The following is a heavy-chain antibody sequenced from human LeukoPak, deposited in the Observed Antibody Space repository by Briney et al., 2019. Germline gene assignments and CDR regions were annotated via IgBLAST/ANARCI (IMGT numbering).Heavy chain of an antibody. Sequence: GASVKVSCKASGYTFTGYYMHWVRQAPGQGLEWMGWINPNSGGTNYAQKFQGRVTMTRDTSISTAYMELSRLRSDDTAMYYCARNERRAFGGVIVIPGGYWGQGTLVTVSS. CDR3: ARNERRAFGGVIVIPGGY. J-gene: IGHJ4*02. CDR1: GYTFTGYY. CDR2: INPNSGGT. D-gene: IGHD3-16*02. V-gene: IGHV1-2*02.